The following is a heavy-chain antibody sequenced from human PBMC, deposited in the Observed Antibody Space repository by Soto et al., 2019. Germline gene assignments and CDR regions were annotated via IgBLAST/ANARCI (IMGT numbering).Heavy chain of an antibody. J-gene: IGHJ5*02. CDR3: ARMYSSGSGWFHP. D-gene: IGHD6-19*01. CDR2: FYSSGSI. CDR1: GYSITAGGYY. Sequence: SETLSLTCFVSGYSITAGGYYWSWIRHHPGKGLEWIGSFYSSGSIIYNPSLGSRVSISGDTSSNQFSMSLTSVTAADTARYYCARMYSSGSGWFHPWGQGTLVTVSS. V-gene: IGHV4-31*03.